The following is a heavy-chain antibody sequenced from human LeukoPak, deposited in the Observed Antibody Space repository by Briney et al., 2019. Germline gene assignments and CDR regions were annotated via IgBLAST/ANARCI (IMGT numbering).Heavy chain of an antibody. CDR3: AKDRRVAASRAYFYCGLDV. CDR2: ISASGGTT. Sequence: GGPLRLSCAASGFTFSTYAMSWFRQAPGKGLEWVSSISASGGTTFYADSVRGRFTIARDNSKNTLSLEMKSLRAEDAAVYYCAKDRRVAASRAYFYCGLDVWGQGTTVTVSS. J-gene: IGHJ6*02. CDR1: GFTFSTYA. D-gene: IGHD2-15*01. V-gene: IGHV3-23*01.